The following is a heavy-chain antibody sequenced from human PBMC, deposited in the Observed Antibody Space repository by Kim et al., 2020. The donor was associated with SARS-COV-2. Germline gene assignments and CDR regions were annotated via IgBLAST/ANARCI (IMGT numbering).Heavy chain of an antibody. CDR2: GDT. Sequence: GDTFYADSVKGRFTVSRDNARNTLYLQMNSLTAEDTALYYCAKGGSWCDYWGQGTLVTVSS. J-gene: IGHJ4*02. CDR3: AKGGSWCDY. V-gene: IGHV3-23*01. D-gene: IGHD6-13*01.